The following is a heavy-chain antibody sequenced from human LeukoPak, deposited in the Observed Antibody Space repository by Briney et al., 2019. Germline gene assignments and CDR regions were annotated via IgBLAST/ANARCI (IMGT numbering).Heavy chain of an antibody. V-gene: IGHV4-39*07. CDR1: GGSISSSSYY. Sequence: SETLPLTCTVSGGSISSSSYYWVWIRQPPGKGLEWIGSIYYSGSTYYNPSLKSRVTISIDTSKNQFSLKLSSVTAADTAVYYCARDLSSSWYGGGFDYWGQGTLVTVSS. CDR2: IYYSGST. D-gene: IGHD6-13*01. CDR3: ARDLSSSWYGGGFDY. J-gene: IGHJ4*02.